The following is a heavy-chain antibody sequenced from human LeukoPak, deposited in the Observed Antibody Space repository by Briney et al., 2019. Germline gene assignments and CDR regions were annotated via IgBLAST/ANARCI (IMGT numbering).Heavy chain of an antibody. CDR2: IYHSGST. V-gene: IGHV4-4*02. J-gene: IGHJ4*02. D-gene: IGHD3-3*01. Sequence: PSETLSLTCAVSGGSISSSNWWSWVRQPPGKGLEWIGEIYHSGSTNYNPSLKSRVTISVDKSKNQFSLKLSSVTAADTAVYYCARRGTLRFLEWSVDYWGQGTLVTVSS. CDR1: GGSISSSNW. CDR3: ARRGTLRFLEWSVDY.